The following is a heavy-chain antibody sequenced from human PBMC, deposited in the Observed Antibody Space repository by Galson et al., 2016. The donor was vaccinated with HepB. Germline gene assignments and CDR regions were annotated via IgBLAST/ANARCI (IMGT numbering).Heavy chain of an antibody. V-gene: IGHV2-5*02. CDR2: IYWDDDK. J-gene: IGHJ3*02. CDR1: FSLRTNGAG. D-gene: IGHD1-26*01. CDR3: AHVTAGALRMDPFDI. Sequence: PALVKPTQTLTLTCGFSLRTNGAGVGWIRQPPGKALEWLALIYWDDDKRYSPSLKSRLTVTKDTSKNQVVLTMTNMDPVDTATYYCAHVTAGALRMDPFDIWGQGTMVTVSS.